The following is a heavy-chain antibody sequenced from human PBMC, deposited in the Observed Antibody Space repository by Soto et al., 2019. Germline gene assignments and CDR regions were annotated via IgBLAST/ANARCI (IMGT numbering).Heavy chain of an antibody. Sequence: QITLKESGPTLVKPTQTLTLTCSVSGFSLNTSGVGVVWIRQPPGKALEWLALIYWDDDKRYSPSLKSRLTITKXAXKXXVVLTMTNMDPVDTATYXXXXXXXXXXXXXXXXIPDYHFDSWGQGTLVTVXS. CDR2: IYWDDDK. J-gene: IGHJ4*02. CDR1: GFSLNTSGVG. CDR3: XXXXXXXXXXXXXXIPDYHFDS. V-gene: IGHV2-5*02. D-gene: IGHD4-17*01.